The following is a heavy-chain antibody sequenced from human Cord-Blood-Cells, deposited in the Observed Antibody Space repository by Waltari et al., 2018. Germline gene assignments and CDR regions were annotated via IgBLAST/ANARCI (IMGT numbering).Heavy chain of an antibody. CDR3: ARSGDDAFDI. V-gene: IGHV1-2*02. Sequence: QVQLVTSGAAVTKPGASVKVSCKASGYTVTGYYRNWVRQAPGQGLEWMGWINPNSGGTNYAQKFQGRVTMTRDTSISTAYMELSRLRSDDTAVYYCARSGDDAFDIWGQGTMVTVSS. J-gene: IGHJ3*02. CDR2: INPNSGGT. D-gene: IGHD7-27*01. CDR1: GYTVTGYY.